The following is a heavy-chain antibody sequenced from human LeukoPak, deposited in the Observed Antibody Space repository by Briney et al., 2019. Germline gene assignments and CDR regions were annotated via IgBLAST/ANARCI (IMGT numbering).Heavy chain of an antibody. J-gene: IGHJ4*02. D-gene: IGHD3-22*01. Sequence: GASVKVSCKASGYTFTGYYIHWVRQAPGQGLEWMGWINPNSGGTKYAQKFQGRVTMTRDTSISTAYMELSRLRSDDTAVYYCARVLYYFDSSGLMDFWGQGTLVTVSS. CDR2: INPNSGGT. CDR1: GYTFTGYY. V-gene: IGHV1-2*02. CDR3: ARVLYYFDSSGLMDF.